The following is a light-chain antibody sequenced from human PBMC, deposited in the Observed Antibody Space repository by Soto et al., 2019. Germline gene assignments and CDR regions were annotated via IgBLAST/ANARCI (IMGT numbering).Light chain of an antibody. CDR1: QHIWTS. CDR3: QQHNTWPLT. Sequence: EIVMTQSPATLSVSPGERATLSCRASQHIWTSLAWYQQKPGQAPRLLIYSTSSRVTGIPARFSGSGSGAEFTLTISSLQSEDFAVYYCQQHNTWPLTFGQGTKLEIK. V-gene: IGKV3-15*01. CDR2: STS. J-gene: IGKJ2*01.